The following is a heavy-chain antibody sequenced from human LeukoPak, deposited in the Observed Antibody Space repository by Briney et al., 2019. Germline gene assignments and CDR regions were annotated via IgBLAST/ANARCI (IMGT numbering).Heavy chain of an antibody. CDR2: IKQDGSEK. J-gene: IGHJ4*02. Sequence: KPGGSLRLSCAASGFTFSSYWMSWVRQAPGKGLEWAANIKQDGSEKYYVDSVEGRFTISRDNAKNSLYLQMNSLRAEDTAVYYCARDGSYGLLDYWGQGTLVTVSS. V-gene: IGHV3-7*03. D-gene: IGHD5-18*01. CDR1: GFTFSSYW. CDR3: ARDGSYGLLDY.